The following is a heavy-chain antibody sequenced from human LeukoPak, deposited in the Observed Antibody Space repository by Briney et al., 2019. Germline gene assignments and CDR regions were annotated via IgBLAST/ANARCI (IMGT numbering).Heavy chain of an antibody. CDR3: AKAYDSGTYDLLN. CDR2: ISGSGATA. V-gene: IGHV3-23*01. J-gene: IGHJ4*01. D-gene: IGHD3-10*01. CDR1: GFSFSTYP. Sequence: GGSLRLSCAASGFSFSTYPMSWVRQDPGKGLEWVSVISGSGATATYADSVKGRFTISRDNSKNTLYLQMNSLRAEDTALYYCAKAYDSGTYDLLNWGHGTLVTVSS.